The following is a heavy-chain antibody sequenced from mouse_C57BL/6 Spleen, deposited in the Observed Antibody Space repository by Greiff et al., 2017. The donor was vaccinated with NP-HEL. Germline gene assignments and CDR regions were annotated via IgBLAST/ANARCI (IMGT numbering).Heavy chain of an antibody. Sequence: EVQLQESGGGLVKPGGSLKLSCAASGFTFSDYGMHWVRQAPEKGLEWVAYISSGSSTIYYADTVKGRFTISRDNAKNTLFLQMTSLRSEDTAMYYCAREYDYDVEGSAMDYWGQGTSVTVSS. J-gene: IGHJ4*01. V-gene: IGHV5-17*01. CDR2: ISSGSSTI. CDR1: GFTFSDYG. CDR3: AREYDYDVEGSAMDY. D-gene: IGHD2-4*01.